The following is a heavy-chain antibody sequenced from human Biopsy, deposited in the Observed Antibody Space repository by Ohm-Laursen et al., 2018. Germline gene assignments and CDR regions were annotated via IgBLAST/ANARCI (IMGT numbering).Heavy chain of an antibody. D-gene: IGHD6-19*01. CDR3: ARNTGWYGDLNYFDY. CDR2: INPSGSTT. V-gene: IGHV1-46*01. Sequence: GASVKVSCNASGYSFTSYYMHWVRQAPGQGLEWMGMINPSGSTTSYPQIFQGRVTMTRDTSKSTVYMELSSLRSADTAVYFCARNTGWYGDLNYFDYWGQGTLVTVSS. CDR1: GYSFTSYY. J-gene: IGHJ4*02.